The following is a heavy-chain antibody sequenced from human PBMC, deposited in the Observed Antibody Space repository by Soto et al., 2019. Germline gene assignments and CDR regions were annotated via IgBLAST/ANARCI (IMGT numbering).Heavy chain of an antibody. CDR1: GGTFTSYT. Sequence: QVQLVQSGAEVKKPGSSVKVSCKASGGTFTSYTISWVRLAPGHGLEWMGGIFPLFGTTSYAQKFQGRVTFTADATTSTAYMALSGLTSEDTAVYYCATAAVVTPGSFDYWGQGCLVTVSS. CDR3: ATAAVVTPGSFDY. CDR2: IFPLFGTT. D-gene: IGHD2-21*02. V-gene: IGHV1-69*01. J-gene: IGHJ4*02.